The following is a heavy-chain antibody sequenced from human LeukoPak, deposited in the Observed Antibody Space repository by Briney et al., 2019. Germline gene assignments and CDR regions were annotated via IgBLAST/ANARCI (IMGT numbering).Heavy chain of an antibody. CDR3: ARDIVVVVAATIHRYFDY. D-gene: IGHD2-15*01. Sequence: SVKVSCKASGGTFSSYAISWVRQAPGQGLEWMGGIIPIFGTANYAQKFQGRVTITADKSTSTAYMELSSLRSDDTAVYYCARDIVVVVAATIHRYFDYWGQGTLVTVSS. CDR2: IIPIFGTA. V-gene: IGHV1-69*06. J-gene: IGHJ4*02. CDR1: GGTFSSYA.